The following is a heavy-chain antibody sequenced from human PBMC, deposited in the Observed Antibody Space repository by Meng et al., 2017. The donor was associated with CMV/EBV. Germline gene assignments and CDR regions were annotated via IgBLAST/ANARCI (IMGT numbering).Heavy chain of an antibody. J-gene: IGHJ6*02. V-gene: IGHV4-39*07. CDR3: AATQPGYRHYYYGMDV. CDR2: IYYGGST. CDR1: GASISSSSYY. Sequence: SETLSLTCTVPGASISSSSYYWGWIRQPPGKGLEWIGSIYYGGSTYYNPSLKSPATISVDTSKNQFSLKLSSVNAADTAVYYCAATQPGYRHYYYGMDVWGQGTTVTVSS. D-gene: IGHD5-12*01.